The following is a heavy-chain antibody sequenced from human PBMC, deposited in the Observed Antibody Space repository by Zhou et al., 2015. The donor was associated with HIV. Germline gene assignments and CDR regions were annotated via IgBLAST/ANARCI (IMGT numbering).Heavy chain of an antibody. V-gene: IGHV3-48*02. D-gene: IGHD1-26*01. CDR3: ARDGIAGTTISKAGQYFQY. CDR1: EFIFTNYW. J-gene: IGHJ1*01. Sequence: VQLVESGGGVVQPGGSLRLSCAASEFIFTNYWMNWVRQVPGKGLEWIAYISGSGETYYADSVKGRFTISTDSARNSLFLQMNSLRDEDTAIYYCARDGIAGTTISKAGQYFQYWGLGTLVTVSS. CDR2: ISGSGET.